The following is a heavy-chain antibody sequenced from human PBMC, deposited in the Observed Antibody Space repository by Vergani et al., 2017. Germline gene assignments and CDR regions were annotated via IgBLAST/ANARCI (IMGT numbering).Heavy chain of an antibody. CDR3: ARGLGKWERYDYYYYMDV. CDR2: INHSGST. V-gene: IGHV4-34*01. Sequence: QVQLQQWGAGLLKPSETLSLTCAVYGGSFSGYYWSCIRQPPGKGLEWIGEINHSGSTSYNPSLKSRVIISVDTSKNQFSLKLNSVTAADTAVYYCARGLGKWERYDYYYYMDVWGKGTTVTVSS. D-gene: IGHD1-26*01. J-gene: IGHJ6*03. CDR1: GGSFSGYY.